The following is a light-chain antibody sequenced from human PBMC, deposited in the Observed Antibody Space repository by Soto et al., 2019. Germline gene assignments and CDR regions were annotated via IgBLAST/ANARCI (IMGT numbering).Light chain of an antibody. J-gene: IGKJ3*01. V-gene: IGKV1-27*01. Sequence: DIQMTQSPSSLSVSVGARVTITCRARQGISNYLAWYQQKPGKVPKLLIYAASTLQSGVPSRFSGSGSGTDFTLTISSLQPEDVATYYCQKYNSALLTFGPGTKVDIK. CDR2: AAS. CDR1: QGISNY. CDR3: QKYNSALLT.